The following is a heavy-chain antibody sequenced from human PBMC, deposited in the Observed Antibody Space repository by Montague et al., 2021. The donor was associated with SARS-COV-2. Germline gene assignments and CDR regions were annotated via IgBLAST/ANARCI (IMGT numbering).Heavy chain of an antibody. Sequence: SETLSLTCTVSGGSISSYYWSWIRQPPGKGLERIGYIYYSGSTNYNPSLESRVTISVDTSKNQFSLKPSSVTAADTAVYYCARTPGQIAGDAFDIWGQGTMVTVSS. D-gene: IGHD2-21*01. CDR3: ARTPGQIAGDAFDI. V-gene: IGHV4-59*01. J-gene: IGHJ3*02. CDR1: GGSISSYY. CDR2: IYYSGST.